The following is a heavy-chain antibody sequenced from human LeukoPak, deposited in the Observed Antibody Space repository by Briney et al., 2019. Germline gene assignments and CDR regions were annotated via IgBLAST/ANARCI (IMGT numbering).Heavy chain of an antibody. Sequence: PSETLSLTCTVSGGSISSYYWGWIRQPPGKGLEWIGSIYHSGSTYYNPSLKSRVTISVDTSKNQFSLKLSSVTAADTAVYYCARSRKEDDAFDIWGQGTMVTVSS. J-gene: IGHJ3*02. CDR1: GGSISSYY. V-gene: IGHV4-38-2*02. CDR2: IYHSGST. CDR3: ARSRKEDDAFDI.